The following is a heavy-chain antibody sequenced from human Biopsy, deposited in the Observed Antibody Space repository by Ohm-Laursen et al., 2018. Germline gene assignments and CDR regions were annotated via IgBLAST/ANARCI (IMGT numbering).Heavy chain of an antibody. Sequence: GSLRLSCAASGFNLSAFALHWVRQASGRGLEWVGRIKKKSYNDATAYAESMKGRFSIFRDDSKSTSFLQMNSLKIEDTAVYFCTRSAGYGYDYWGQGILVTVSS. V-gene: IGHV3-73*01. CDR1: GFNLSAFA. D-gene: IGHD5-12*01. CDR2: IKKKSYNDAT. CDR3: TRSAGYGYDY. J-gene: IGHJ4*02.